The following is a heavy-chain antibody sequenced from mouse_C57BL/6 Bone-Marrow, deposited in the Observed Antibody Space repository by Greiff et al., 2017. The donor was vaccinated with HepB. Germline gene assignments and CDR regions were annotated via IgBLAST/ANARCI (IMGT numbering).Heavy chain of an antibody. V-gene: IGHV1-82*01. CDR1: GYAFSSSW. CDR3: ARSSSKSWFAY. Sequence: VKLVESGPELVKPGASVKISCKASGYAFSSSWMNWVKQRPGKGLEWIGRIYPGDGDTNYNGKFKGKAALTADKSSSTAYMQLSSLTSEDSAVYFCARSSSKSWFAYWGQGTLVTVSA. J-gene: IGHJ3*01. D-gene: IGHD1-1*01. CDR2: IYPGDGDT.